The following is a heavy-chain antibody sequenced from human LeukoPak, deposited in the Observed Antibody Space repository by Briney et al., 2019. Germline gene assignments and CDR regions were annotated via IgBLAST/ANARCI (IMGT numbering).Heavy chain of an antibody. J-gene: IGHJ2*01. CDR1: GFTFSSYS. Sequence: PGGSLRLSCAASGFTFSSYSMHWVRQAPGKGPEFVSVIGGGGVTTFYADSAKDRFTISRDNSENTLYLEMGSLRAEDMAVYYCAREGGGSGLWYYDLWGRGTLVTVSS. V-gene: IGHV3-64*02. CDR3: AREGGGSGLWYYDL. CDR2: IGGGGVTT. D-gene: IGHD1-26*01.